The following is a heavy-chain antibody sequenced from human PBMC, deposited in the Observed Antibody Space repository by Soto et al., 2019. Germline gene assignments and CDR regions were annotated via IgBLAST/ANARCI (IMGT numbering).Heavy chain of an antibody. Sequence: QTLSLTCAISGDSVSSNGAAWNLIRQSPSRGLQWLGRTYYRSKWNNDYAVSVKSRITINPDTSKNQFSLQLNSVTPEDTAVYYCARGHAGTMDVWGQGTTVTVSS. CDR1: GDSVSSNGAA. V-gene: IGHV6-1*01. CDR2: TYYRSKWNN. D-gene: IGHD1-1*01. J-gene: IGHJ6*02. CDR3: ARGHAGTMDV.